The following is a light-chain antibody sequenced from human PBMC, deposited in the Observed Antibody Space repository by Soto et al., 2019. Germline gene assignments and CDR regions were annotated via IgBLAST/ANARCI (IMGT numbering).Light chain of an antibody. J-gene: IGKJ1*01. CDR1: QTISSW. V-gene: IGKV1-5*03. Sequence: DINMNQSPSSLSVSVIDIVSSACRASQTISSWLAWYQQKPGKAPKLLIYKASTLKSGVPSRFSGSGSGTEFTLTISSLQPDDFATYYCQHYNSYSEAFGQGTKVDIK. CDR3: QHYNSYSEA. CDR2: KAS.